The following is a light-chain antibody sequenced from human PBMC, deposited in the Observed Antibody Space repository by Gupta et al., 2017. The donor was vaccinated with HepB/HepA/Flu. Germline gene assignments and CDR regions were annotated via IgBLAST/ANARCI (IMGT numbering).Light chain of an antibody. J-gene: IGLJ3*02. CDR2: ENN. Sequence: QSVLTQPPSVSAAPGQKVTISCSGSSSNIANNYVSWYQHLPGTAPKLLIQENNKRPSGIPDRFSGSKSGTSATLGITGLQTGDEADYYCETWDSSLSAWVFGGGTKLTVL. CDR1: SSNIANNY. CDR3: ETWDSSLSAWV. V-gene: IGLV1-51*02.